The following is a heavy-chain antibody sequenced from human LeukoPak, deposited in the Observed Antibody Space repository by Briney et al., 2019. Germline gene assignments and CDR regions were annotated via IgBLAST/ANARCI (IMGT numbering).Heavy chain of an antibody. CDR3: ARQQWLVRDAFDI. J-gene: IGHJ3*02. Sequence: SETLSLTCTVSGGSISSYYWSWIRQPPGKGLEWIGYIYYSGSTNYNPSLRSRVTISVDTSKNQFSLQLSSVTAADTAVYYCARQQWLVRDAFDIWGRGTMVTVSS. CDR2: IYYSGST. D-gene: IGHD6-19*01. CDR1: GGSISSYY. V-gene: IGHV4-59*01.